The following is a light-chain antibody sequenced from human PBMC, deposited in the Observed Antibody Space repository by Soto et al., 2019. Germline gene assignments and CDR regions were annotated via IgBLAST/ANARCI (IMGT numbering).Light chain of an antibody. CDR2: GAS. Sequence: IVLTQSPGTLSLSPGERATLSCRASQSVSSSYLAWYQQKPGQAPRLLIYGASSRATGIPDRFSGSGSGTDFTLTISRLEPEDSAVYYCQHYANSPWTFGQGTKVDIK. CDR1: QSVSSSY. V-gene: IGKV3-20*01. J-gene: IGKJ1*01. CDR3: QHYANSPWT.